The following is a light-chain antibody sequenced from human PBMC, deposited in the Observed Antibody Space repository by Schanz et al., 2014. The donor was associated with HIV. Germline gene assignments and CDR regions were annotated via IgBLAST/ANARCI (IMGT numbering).Light chain of an antibody. V-gene: IGKV3-20*01. J-gene: IGKJ4*01. CDR1: QSVFSSY. Sequence: PGERASLSCRASQSVFSSYLAWYQQKPGQAPRLLIYDASNRATGIPDRFSGSGSGTDFTLTISRLEPEDSAVYYCQQYGSSPLTFGGGSKVEIK. CDR2: DAS. CDR3: QQYGSSPLT.